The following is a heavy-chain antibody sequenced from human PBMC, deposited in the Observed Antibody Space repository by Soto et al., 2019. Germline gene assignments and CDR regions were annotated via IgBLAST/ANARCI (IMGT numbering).Heavy chain of an antibody. V-gene: IGHV3-33*01. CDR3: ARVSRSCSGGSGYSMAVYYYDYMAV. D-gene: IGHD2-15*01. Sequence: QVQLVESGGGVVQPGRSLRLSCAASGFTFSSYGMPWVRQAPGKGLEWVAVIWYDGSNKDYADSVKGRFTISRDNSKNTLYQQMNSLRGEDTAVYYCARVSRSCSGGSGYSMAVYYYDYMAVWGKGTTVTVSS. CDR1: GFTFSSYG. CDR2: IWYDGSNK. J-gene: IGHJ6*03.